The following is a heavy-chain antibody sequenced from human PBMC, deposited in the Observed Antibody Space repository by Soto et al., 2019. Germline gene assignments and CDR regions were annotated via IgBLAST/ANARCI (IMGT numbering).Heavy chain of an antibody. CDR2: IYYSGST. CDR3: ARAGEVPGRFAGMDG. Sequence: SETLSLTCTVSGGSISSYYWSWIRQPPGKGLEWIGYIYYSGSTNYNPSLKSRVTISVDTSKNQFSLKLSSVTAADTAVYYCARAGEVPGRFAGMDGCGQGPTVT. CDR1: GGSISSYY. J-gene: IGHJ6*02. D-gene: IGHD2-2*01. V-gene: IGHV4-59*01.